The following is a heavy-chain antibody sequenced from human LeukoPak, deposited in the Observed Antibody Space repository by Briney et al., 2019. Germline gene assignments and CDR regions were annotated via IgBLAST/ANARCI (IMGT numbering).Heavy chain of an antibody. J-gene: IGHJ6*02. Sequence: SVKVSCKASGGTFSSYAISWVRQAPGQGLEWMGGIIPIFGTANYAQKFQGRVTITADESTSTAYMELSNLRSEDTAVYYCARVVFPYYYYYGMDVWGQGTTVTVSS. CDR1: GGTFSSYA. V-gene: IGHV1-69*13. CDR2: IIPIFGTA. D-gene: IGHD2-21*01. CDR3: ARVVFPYYYYYGMDV.